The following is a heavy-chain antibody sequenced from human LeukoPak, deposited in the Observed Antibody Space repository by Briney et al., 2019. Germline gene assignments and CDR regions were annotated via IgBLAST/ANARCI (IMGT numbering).Heavy chain of an antibody. CDR3: ARDLWATPDY. CDR2: INPNSGGT. V-gene: IGHV1-2*02. Sequence: ASVKVSCKASGYTFTSYGISWVRQAPGQGLEWMGWINPNSGGTNYAQKFQGRVTMTRDTSISTAYMELSRLRSDDTAVYYCARDLWATPDYWGQGTLVTVSS. CDR1: GYTFTSYG. D-gene: IGHD3-16*01. J-gene: IGHJ4*02.